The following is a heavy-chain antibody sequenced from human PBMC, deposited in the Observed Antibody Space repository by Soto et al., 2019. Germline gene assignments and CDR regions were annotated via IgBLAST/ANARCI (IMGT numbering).Heavy chain of an antibody. D-gene: IGHD2-15*01. CDR3: ARSSRGAVADSFDF. J-gene: IGHJ4*02. V-gene: IGHV3-30*04. CDR2: ISSDGTNK. CDR1: GFTFSRYA. Sequence: QVQVVESGGGVVQPGRSLRLSCAASGFTFSRYAIHWVRQAPGKGLEWVEVISSDGTNKYYVDSVKGRFTISKENSRNSLYLQLHTLKHDQAAVYYCARSSRGAVADSFDFWGQGALVTVSS.